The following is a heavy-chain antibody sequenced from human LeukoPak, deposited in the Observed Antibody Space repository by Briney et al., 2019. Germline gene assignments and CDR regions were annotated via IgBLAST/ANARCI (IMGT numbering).Heavy chain of an antibody. CDR2: INPNSGGT. V-gene: IGHV1-2*04. CDR3: ARAGTVEMTPLDY. D-gene: IGHD5-24*01. J-gene: IGHJ4*02. CDR1: GYTFTGYY. Sequence: GASVKVSCKASGYTFTGYYMHWVRQAPGQGLEWMGWINPNSGGTNYAQKFQGWVTMTRDTSISTAYMELSRLRSDDTAVYYCARAGTVEMTPLDYWGQGTLVTVPS.